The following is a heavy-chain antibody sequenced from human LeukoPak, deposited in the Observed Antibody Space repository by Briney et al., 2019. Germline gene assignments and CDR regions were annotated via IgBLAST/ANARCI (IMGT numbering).Heavy chain of an antibody. CDR1: GFTFSSYA. Sequence: GGSLRLSCAASGFTFSSYAMHWVRQAPGKGLEWVAVISYDGSNKYYADSVKGRFTISRDNSKNTLYLQMNSLRAEDTAVYYCARAADYYDSSGYYEPFDYWGQGTLVTVSS. V-gene: IGHV3-30-3*01. J-gene: IGHJ4*02. CDR3: ARAADYYDSSGYYEPFDY. CDR2: ISYDGSNK. D-gene: IGHD3-22*01.